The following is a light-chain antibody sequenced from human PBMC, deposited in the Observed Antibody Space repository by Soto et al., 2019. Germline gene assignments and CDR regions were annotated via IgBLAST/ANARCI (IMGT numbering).Light chain of an antibody. CDR2: DVS. V-gene: IGKV1-5*01. Sequence: EIRMARFSFSLFAVVVDRVIITCRASQSPGTWMAWYQQKPGTAPVLLIYDVSKLESGVPSRFSGRASGTEFTLTITSLQPDDVATYYFQPYLSYPLTFGGGTKVDI. J-gene: IGKJ4*01. CDR1: QSPGTW. CDR3: QPYLSYPLT.